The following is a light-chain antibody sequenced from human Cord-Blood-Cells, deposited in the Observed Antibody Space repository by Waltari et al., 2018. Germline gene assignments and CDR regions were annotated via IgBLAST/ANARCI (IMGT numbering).Light chain of an antibody. CDR1: QSALYSSNNKSY. Sequence: DIVMTQFPDSLAVSLGGRATINCKSSQSALYSSNNKSYLAWYQQKPGPPPKLLIYWASTRESGVPDRFSGSGSGTDFTLTSSSLQAEDVAVYDCQQYYSTPRTFGQGTKVEIK. J-gene: IGKJ1*01. CDR3: QQYYSTPRT. V-gene: IGKV4-1*01. CDR2: WAS.